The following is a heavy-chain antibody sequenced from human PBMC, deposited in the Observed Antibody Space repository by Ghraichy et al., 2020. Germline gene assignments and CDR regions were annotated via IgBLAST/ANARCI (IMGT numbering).Heavy chain of an antibody. CDR1: GGSISSSSYY. D-gene: IGHD3-9*01. CDR3: ARCPSYYDILTGYFYYYYGMDV. J-gene: IGHJ6*02. CDR2: IYYSGST. V-gene: IGHV4-39*01. Sequence: SETLSLTCTVSGGSISSSSYYWGWIRQPPGKGLEWIGSIYYSGSTYYNPSLKSRVTISVDTSKNQFSLKLSSVTAADTAVYYCARCPSYYDILTGYFYYYYGMDVWGQGTTVTVSS.